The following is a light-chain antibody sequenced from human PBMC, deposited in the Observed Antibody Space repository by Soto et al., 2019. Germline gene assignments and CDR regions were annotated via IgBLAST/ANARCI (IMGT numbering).Light chain of an antibody. J-gene: IGKJ5*01. V-gene: IGKV1-5*01. CDR1: QSISSW. CDR2: DAS. Sequence: DIQMTQSPSTLSASVGDRATITCRASQSISSWLAWYQQKPGKAPKLLIYDASSLESGVPSRFSGSGSGTEFTLTISSLQPDDFATYYCQQYNSSPGTFGQGTRLEIK. CDR3: QQYNSSPGT.